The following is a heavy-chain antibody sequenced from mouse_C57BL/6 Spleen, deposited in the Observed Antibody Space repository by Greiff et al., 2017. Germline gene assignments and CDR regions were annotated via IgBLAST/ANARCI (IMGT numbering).Heavy chain of an antibody. CDR1: GYTFTDYN. CDR3: ASYGSSFAYCDY. CDR2: INPNNGGT. V-gene: IGHV1-22*01. J-gene: IGHJ2*01. D-gene: IGHD1-1*01. Sequence: VQLQQSGPELVKPGASVKMSCKASGYTFTDYNMHWVKQSHGKSLEWIGYINPNNGGTSYNQKFKGKATLTVNKSSSTAYMELRSLTSEDSAVYYCASYGSSFAYCDYWGQGTTLTVSS.